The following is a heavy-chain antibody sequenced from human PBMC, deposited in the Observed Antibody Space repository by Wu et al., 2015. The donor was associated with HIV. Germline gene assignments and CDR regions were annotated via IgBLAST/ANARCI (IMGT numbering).Heavy chain of an antibody. CDR1: GYTFTSYD. J-gene: IGHJ4*02. CDR3: ARGLSNTYYDFWSGYYSKDHTKFDY. CDR2: MNPNSGNT. Sequence: QVQLVQSGAEVKKPGASVKVSCKASGYTFTSYDINWVRQATGQGLEWMGWMNPNSGNTGYAQKFQGRVTITRNTSISTAYMELSSLRSEDTAVYYCARGLSNTYYDFWSGYYSKDHTKFDYWGQGTLVTVSS. D-gene: IGHD3-3*01. V-gene: IGHV1-8*03.